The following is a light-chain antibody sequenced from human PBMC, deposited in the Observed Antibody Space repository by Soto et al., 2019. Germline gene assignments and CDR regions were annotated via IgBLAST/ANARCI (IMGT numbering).Light chain of an antibody. J-gene: IGLJ1*01. CDR2: EVS. V-gene: IGLV2-14*01. CDR1: GSDIGVYNY. Sequence: QSVLTQPASLSGSPGQSITISCTGTGSDIGVYNYVSWYQQHPGKAPKLMIYEVSNRPSGVSNRFSGSKSGNTASLTISGLHAEDEADYYCSTYTTSTTLYVFGTGTKVTVL. CDR3: STYTTSTTLYV.